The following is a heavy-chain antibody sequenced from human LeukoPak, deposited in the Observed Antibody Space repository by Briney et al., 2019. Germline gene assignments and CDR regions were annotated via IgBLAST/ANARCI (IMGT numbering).Heavy chain of an antibody. CDR1: GFSFGGYA. V-gene: IGHV3-23*01. D-gene: IGHD3-9*01. CDR3: AKDGLYFDGSTHIYYFDS. J-gene: IGHJ4*02. CDR2: ITYNGAAT. Sequence: GGSLILSCAASGFSFGGYAMTWVRQAPGKGLEWVSSITYNGAATYYIDSVKARFTISRDNSRSTVYLQMDSLTAEDTALYYCAKDGLYFDGSTHIYYFDSWGQGTLVAVSS.